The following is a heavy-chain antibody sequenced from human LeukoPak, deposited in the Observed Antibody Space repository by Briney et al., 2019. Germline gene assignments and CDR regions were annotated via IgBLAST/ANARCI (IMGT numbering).Heavy chain of an antibody. V-gene: IGHV3-21*04. CDR3: AKNRGVLRNFDCYDY. D-gene: IGHD3-9*01. Sequence: GGSLRLFCAASGFTFGGYTMSWVRQAPGKGLQWVSTITSGGDYMYYADPVKGRFTISRDDSKNSLYLHMNSLRAEDTAVYYFAKNRGVLRNFDCYDYWGQGTLVTVSS. CDR2: ITSGGDYM. CDR1: GFTFGGYT. J-gene: IGHJ4*02.